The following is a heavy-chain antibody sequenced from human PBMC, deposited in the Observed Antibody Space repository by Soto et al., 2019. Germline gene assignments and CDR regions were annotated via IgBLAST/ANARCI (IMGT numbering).Heavy chain of an antibody. CDR1: GFTFSNAW. D-gene: IGHD6-19*01. Sequence: GGSLRLSCAASGFTFSNAWMNWVRQAPGKGLEWVGRIKSKTDGGTTDYAAPVKGRFTMSRDDSKNTLYLQMNSLKTEDTAVYYCTTGYSSGWYVRTYYFDYWGQGTLVTVSS. CDR3: TTGYSSGWYVRTYYFDY. V-gene: IGHV3-15*07. J-gene: IGHJ4*02. CDR2: IKSKTDGGTT.